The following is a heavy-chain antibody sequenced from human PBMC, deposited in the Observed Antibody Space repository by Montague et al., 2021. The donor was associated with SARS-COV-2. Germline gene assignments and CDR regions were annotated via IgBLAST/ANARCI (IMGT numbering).Heavy chain of an antibody. CDR2: ISGSGGST. V-gene: IGHV3-23*01. CDR1: GFTFSSYA. CDR3: AKEAPNYDILTGYYRRGGFDY. Sequence: SLRLSCAASGFTFSSYAMSWVRQAPGKGLEWVSAISGSGGSTYYADSVKGRFTISRDNSKNTLYLQMNSLRAEDTAVYDCAKEAPNYDILTGYYRRGGFDYWGQGTLVTASS. D-gene: IGHD3-9*01. J-gene: IGHJ4*02.